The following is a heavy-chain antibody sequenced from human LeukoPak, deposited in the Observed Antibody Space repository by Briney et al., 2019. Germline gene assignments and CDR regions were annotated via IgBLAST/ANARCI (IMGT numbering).Heavy chain of an antibody. V-gene: IGHV4-59*01. CDR1: GGSISSYY. CDR2: IYHSGGT. Sequence: PSETLSLTCTVSGGSISSYYWSWIRQPPGKGLEWIGYIYHSGGTNYNPSLKSRVTISVDTSKNQFSLKLSSVTAADTAVYYCERDLRSSGYLNWYFDLWGRGTLVTVSS. CDR3: ERDLRSSGYLNWYFDL. D-gene: IGHD3-22*01. J-gene: IGHJ2*01.